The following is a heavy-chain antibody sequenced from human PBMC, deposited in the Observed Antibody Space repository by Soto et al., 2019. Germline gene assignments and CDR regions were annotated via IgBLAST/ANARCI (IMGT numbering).Heavy chain of an antibody. CDR1: GGSISSYY. Sequence: QVQLQESGPGLVKPSATLSLTCTVSGGSISSYYWSWIRQPPGKGLEWIGYIYYSGSTNYNPSLKSRVTISVDTSKNQFPLKLSSVTAADTAVYYCASVPPHLARIAARYGDFQLWGQGTLVTVSS. CDR2: IYYSGST. V-gene: IGHV4-59*01. CDR3: ASVPPHLARIAARYGDFQL. D-gene: IGHD6-6*01. J-gene: IGHJ1*01.